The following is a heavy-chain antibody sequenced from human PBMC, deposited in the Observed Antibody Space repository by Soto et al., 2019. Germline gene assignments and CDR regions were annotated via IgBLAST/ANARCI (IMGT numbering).Heavy chain of an antibody. J-gene: IGHJ4*02. Sequence: QVQLQEAGPGLVKPSETLSLTCTVSGGSVSSGSYYWSWLRQPPGKGLEWIGYIYYSGSTNYNPSLKRRVTISVDTSKNQFSLKLSSVTAADTDVYYCARGRTYCSSTSCDLAPYFDYWGQGTLVTVSS. CDR3: ARGRTYCSSTSCDLAPYFDY. CDR2: IYYSGST. D-gene: IGHD2-2*01. V-gene: IGHV4-61*01. CDR1: GGSVSSGSYY.